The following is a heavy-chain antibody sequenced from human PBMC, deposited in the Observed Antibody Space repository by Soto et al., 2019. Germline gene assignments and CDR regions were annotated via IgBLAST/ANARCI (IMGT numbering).Heavy chain of an antibody. V-gene: IGHV3-9*01. D-gene: IGHD3-3*01. Sequence: GGSLRLSCAASGFTFDDYAMHWVRQAPGKGLEWVSGISWNSGSIGYADSVKGRFTISRDNAKNSLYLQMNSLRAEDTALCYCAKLHDAYDFPRFYMYVWGKGTTVTVSS. CDR1: GFTFDDYA. CDR2: ISWNSGSI. CDR3: AKLHDAYDFPRFYMYV. J-gene: IGHJ6*03.